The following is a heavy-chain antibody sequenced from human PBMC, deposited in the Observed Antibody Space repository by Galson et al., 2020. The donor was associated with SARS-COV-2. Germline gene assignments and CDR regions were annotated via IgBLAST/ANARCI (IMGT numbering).Heavy chain of an antibody. CDR1: GGSFSGHY. CDR2: ISHSGST. CDR3: ARASRPPVGSVFSGGPNNFDY. Sequence: SQASETLSLTCAVYGGSFSGHYWNWIRQSPGKGLQWIGEISHSGSTEYISSLRSRVTMSVDRSKNQFSLRLRSVTAADTAVYYCARASRPPVGSVFSGGPNNFDYWSQGTLVTVSS. D-gene: IGHD2-15*01. V-gene: IGHV4-34*01. J-gene: IGHJ4*02.